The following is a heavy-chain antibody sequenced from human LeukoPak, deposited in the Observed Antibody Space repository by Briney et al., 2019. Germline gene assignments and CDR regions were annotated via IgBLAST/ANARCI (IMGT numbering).Heavy chain of an antibody. CDR2: IYYSGST. CDR1: GGSISSYY. CDR3: ATDGDSSGYYFAY. J-gene: IGHJ4*02. V-gene: IGHV4-59*12. Sequence: PSETLSLTCTVSGGSISSYYWSWIRQPPGKGLEWIGYIYYSGSTNYNPSLKSRVTISVDTSKNQFSLKLSSVTAADTAVYYCATDGDSSGYYFAYWGQGTLVTVSS. D-gene: IGHD3-22*01.